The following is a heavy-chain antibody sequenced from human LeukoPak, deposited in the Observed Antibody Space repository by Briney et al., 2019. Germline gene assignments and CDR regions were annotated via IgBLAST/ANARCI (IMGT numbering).Heavy chain of an antibody. J-gene: IGHJ3*02. CDR2: FDPEDGET. CDR1: GYTLTELS. CDR3: ATFGRSTVTIRADAFDI. V-gene: IGHV1-24*01. Sequence: ASVKVSCKVSGYTLTELSMHWVRQAPGKGLEWMGGFDPEDGETIYAQTFQGRVTMTEDTSTDTAYMELSSRRSEDTAVYYCATFGRSTVTIRADAFDIWGQGTMVTVSS. D-gene: IGHD4-17*01.